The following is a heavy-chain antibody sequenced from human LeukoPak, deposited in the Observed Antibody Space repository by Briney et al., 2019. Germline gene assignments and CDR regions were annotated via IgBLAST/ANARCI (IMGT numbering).Heavy chain of an antibody. D-gene: IGHD3-10*01. J-gene: IGHJ6*02. CDR1: GDSVSSNSAA. CDR3: ARVLLWFGELLPYPNYYYYGMDV. CDR2: TYYRSKWYN. V-gene: IGHV6-1*01. Sequence: SQTLSLTCAISGDSVSSNSAAWNWIRQSPSRGLEWLGRTYYRSKWYNDYAVSVKSRITINPDTSKNQFSLQLNSVTPEDTAVYYCARVLLWFGELLPYPNYYYYGMDVWGQGTTVTVSS.